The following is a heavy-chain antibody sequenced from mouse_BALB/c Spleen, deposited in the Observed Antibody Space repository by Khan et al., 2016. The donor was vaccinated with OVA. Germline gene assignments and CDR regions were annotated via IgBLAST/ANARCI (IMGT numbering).Heavy chain of an antibody. D-gene: IGHD2-4*01. CDR2: IYPGDGST. CDR3: AREGLRGVALDY. CDR1: GYTFTSYD. Sequence: QVQLKESGPELVKPGTLVKISCQASGYTFTSYDINWVKQRPGQGIAWIRWIYPGDGSTMSHEKFTGKATLTADKSSSTAYMPLSSLTSDNSSVYFCAREGLRGVALDYLGQGTSVTVSA. J-gene: IGHJ4*01. V-gene: IGHV1S56*01.